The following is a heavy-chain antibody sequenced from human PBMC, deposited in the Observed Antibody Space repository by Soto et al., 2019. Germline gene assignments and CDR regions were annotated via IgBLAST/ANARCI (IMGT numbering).Heavy chain of an antibody. CDR2: ISYDGSNK. Sequence: QVQLVESGGGVVQPGRSLRLSCAASGFTFSTYGMHWVRQAPGKGLEWVAVISYDGSNKYYADSVKGRFTISRDNSKSTXYXLLQRLRAEDTAVYHCAKGQHCSTTSCDFYYYGTDVWGQGTTVTVSS. D-gene: IGHD2-2*01. CDR1: GFTFSTYG. J-gene: IGHJ6*02. CDR3: AKGQHCSTTSCDFYYYGTDV. V-gene: IGHV3-30*18.